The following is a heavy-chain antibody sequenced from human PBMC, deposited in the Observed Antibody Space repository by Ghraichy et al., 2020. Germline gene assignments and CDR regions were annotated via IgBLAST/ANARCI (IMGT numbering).Heavy chain of an antibody. CDR1: GFTFSTYS. CDR2: ISSKSHYM. CDR3: ARERLYFYDGSGHYYFDC. V-gene: IGHV3-21*01. J-gene: IGHJ4*02. Sequence: GGSLRRSCAASGFTFSTYSMHWVRQAPGKGLEWVSSISSKSHYMYYADSLKGRFTISRDNAKNSLYLQMNSLTAEDSAVYYCARERLYFYDGSGHYYFDCWGQGTLVTVSS. D-gene: IGHD3-22*01.